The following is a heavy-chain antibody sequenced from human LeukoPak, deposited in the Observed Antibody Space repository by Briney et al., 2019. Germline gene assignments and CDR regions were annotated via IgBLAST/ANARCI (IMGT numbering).Heavy chain of an antibody. CDR2: IYPGDSDT. V-gene: IGHV5-51*01. J-gene: IGHJ4*02. CDR1: GYSFTSYW. Sequence: GESLKISCKGSGYSFTSYWIGWVRQMPGEGLEWMGIIYPGDSDTRYSPSFQGQVTISADKSISTAYLQWSSLKASDTAMYYCARQQPYSGYVLAKVDYFDYRGQGTLVTVSS. CDR3: ARQQPYSGYVLAKVDYFDY. D-gene: IGHD5-12*01.